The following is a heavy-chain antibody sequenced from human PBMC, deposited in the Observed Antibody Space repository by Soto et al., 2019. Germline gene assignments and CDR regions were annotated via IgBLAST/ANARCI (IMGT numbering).Heavy chain of an antibody. D-gene: IGHD2-21*02. CDR2: IYYSGST. J-gene: IGHJ4*02. Sequence: QVQLQESGPGLVKPSETLSLTCTVSGGSISSYYWSWIRQPPGKGLEWIGYIYYSGSTNYNPSLKRXVTTSIDTSKNQFSLKPSSVTAADTAVYYCARMTFDDYFDYWGQGTLVTVSS. CDR1: GGSISSYY. V-gene: IGHV4-59*01. CDR3: ARMTFDDYFDY.